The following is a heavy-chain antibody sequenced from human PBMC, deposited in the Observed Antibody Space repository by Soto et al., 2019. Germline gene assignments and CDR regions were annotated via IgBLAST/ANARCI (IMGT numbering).Heavy chain of an antibody. CDR1: GYSFTSYW. V-gene: IGHV5-10-1*01. D-gene: IGHD4-4*01. Sequence: PGESLKISCKGSGYSFTSYWISWVRQMPGKGLEWMGRIDPSDSYTNYSPSFQGHVTISADKSISTAYLQWSSLKASDTAMYYFARPSLGNGDYYYYYGMDVWVQGTTVSVSS. CDR3: ARPSLGNGDYYYYYGMDV. J-gene: IGHJ6*02. CDR2: IDPSDSYT.